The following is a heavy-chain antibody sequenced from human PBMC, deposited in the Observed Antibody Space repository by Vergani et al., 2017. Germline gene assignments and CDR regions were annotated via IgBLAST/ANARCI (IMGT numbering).Heavy chain of an antibody. V-gene: IGHV3-33*01. CDR2: IWYDGSNK. CDR3: ARDNDYYDSRGYPW. CDR1: GFTFSSYG. J-gene: IGHJ4*02. D-gene: IGHD3-22*01. Sequence: QVQLVESGGGVVQPGRSLRLSCAASGFTFSSYGMHWVRQAPGKGLEWVAVIWYDGSNKYYADSVKGRFTIARDNSKNTLYLQMNSLRAEDTAVYYCARDNDYYDSRGYPWWGQGTLVTVSS.